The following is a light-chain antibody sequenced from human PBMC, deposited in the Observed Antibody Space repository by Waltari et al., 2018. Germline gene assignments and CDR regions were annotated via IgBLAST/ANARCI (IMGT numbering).Light chain of an antibody. V-gene: IGLV2-14*01. CDR3: SSYTGRGTVI. CDR2: DLT. J-gene: IGLJ2*01. Sequence: QSVLTQPASVSGSPGQPITISCTGTNSDIGSYSYVSWYQQYPGKAPKLIIYDLTERPSGVSTCFSGSKSGNTASLTISGLQADDEADYFCSSYTGRGTVIFGRGTMVTVL. CDR1: NSDIGSYSY.